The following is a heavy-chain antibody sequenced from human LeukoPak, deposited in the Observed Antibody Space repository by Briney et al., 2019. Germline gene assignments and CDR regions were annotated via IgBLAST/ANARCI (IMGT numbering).Heavy chain of an antibody. CDR3: ASSKLGSLSFDY. D-gene: IGHD2-2*01. V-gene: IGHV3-53*01. Sequence: GGSLRLSCAASGFTVSSNYVSWVRQAPGKGLEWVSVIYSGGSTYYADSVKGRFTISRDDSKNTLYLQMNSLRAEDTAVYYCASSKLGSLSFDYWGQGTLVTVSS. J-gene: IGHJ4*02. CDR2: IYSGGST. CDR1: GFTVSSNY.